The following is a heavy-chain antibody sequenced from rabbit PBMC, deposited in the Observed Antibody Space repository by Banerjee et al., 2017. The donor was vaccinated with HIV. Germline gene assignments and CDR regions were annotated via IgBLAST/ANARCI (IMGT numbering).Heavy chain of an antibody. Sequence: QEQLVESGGGLVQPEGSLTLTCAASGFSFSSTYYMCWVRQAPGKGLEWTGCIYTGTDSADYASWAKGRFTISKTSSTTVTLQMTSLTAADTAPYFCARIITIPYYFNLWGPGTLVTVS. D-gene: IGHD2-1*01. V-gene: IGHV1S45*01. CDR3: ARIITIPYYFNL. CDR2: IYTGTDSA. CDR1: GFSFSSTYY. J-gene: IGHJ4*01.